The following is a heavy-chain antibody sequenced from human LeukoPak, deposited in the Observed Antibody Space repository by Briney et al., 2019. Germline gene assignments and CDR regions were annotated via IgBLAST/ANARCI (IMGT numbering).Heavy chain of an antibody. J-gene: IGHJ5*02. CDR1: GFTFSSYS. CDR3: ARDQRYYYDSDLKRAGGFDP. D-gene: IGHD3-22*01. V-gene: IGHV3-48*01. CDR2: ISSSSSTI. Sequence: GGSLRLSCAASGFTFSSYSMNWVRQAPGKGLEWVSYISSSSSTIYYADSVKGRFTISRDNAKNTLYLQMNSLRAEDTAVYYCARDQRYYYDSDLKRAGGFDPWGQGTLVTVSS.